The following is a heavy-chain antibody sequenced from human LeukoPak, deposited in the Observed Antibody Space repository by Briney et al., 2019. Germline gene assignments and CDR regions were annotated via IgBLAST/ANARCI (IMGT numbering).Heavy chain of an antibody. J-gene: IGHJ6*03. Sequence: SETLSLTCTVSGGSISSSSYYWGWIRQPPGKGLEWIGSIYYSGSTYYNPSLKSRVTISVDTSKNQFSLKLSSVTAADTAVYYCARAGYYYYYMDVWGKGTTVTVSS. CDR3: ARAGYYYYYMDV. CDR1: GGSISSSSYY. V-gene: IGHV4-39*01. CDR2: IYYSGST.